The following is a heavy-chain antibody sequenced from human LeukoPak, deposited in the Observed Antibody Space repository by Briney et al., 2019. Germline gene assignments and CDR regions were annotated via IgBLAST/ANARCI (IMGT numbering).Heavy chain of an antibody. CDR1: GGSISSYY. J-gene: IGHJ5*02. Sequence: SSETLSLTCTVSGGSISSYYWSWIRQPPGKGLEWIGYIHYSGSTDYNPSLKSRVTMSVDTSKNQFSLKLSSVTAADTAVYSCARGSVRGEFDPWGQGTLVTVSS. CDR3: ARGSVRGEFDP. CDR2: IHYSGST. V-gene: IGHV4-59*01. D-gene: IGHD3-10*01.